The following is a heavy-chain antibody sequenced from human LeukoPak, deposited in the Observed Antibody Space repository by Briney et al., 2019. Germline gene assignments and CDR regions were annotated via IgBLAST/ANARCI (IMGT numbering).Heavy chain of an antibody. J-gene: IGHJ4*02. CDR3: ARDPQDSSGYYVPGYFDY. CDR2: INPSGGST. V-gene: IGHV1-46*01. Sequence: GASVKVSCKASGYTFTRYYMHWVRQAPGQGLQWMGIINPSGGSTSYAQKFQGRVTMTRDTSTSTAYMELRSLRSDDTAVYYCARDPQDSSGYYVPGYFDYWGQGTLVTVSS. D-gene: IGHD3-22*01. CDR1: GYTFTRYY.